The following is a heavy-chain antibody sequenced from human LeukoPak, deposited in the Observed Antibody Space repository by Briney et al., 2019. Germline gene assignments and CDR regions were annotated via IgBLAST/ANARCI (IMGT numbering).Heavy chain of an antibody. CDR1: GGSMSSYY. CDR3: ATLGPLNYYDSVGN. D-gene: IGHD3-22*01. Sequence: SETLSLTCTVSGGSMSSYYWSWIRQPPGEGLEWIGYINYSGSTTYNPSLRSRVTMSIDTSKNQFSLKLTSVTAADTAVYYCATLGPLNYYDSVGNWGQGTLVTVSS. CDR2: INYSGST. J-gene: IGHJ4*02. V-gene: IGHV4-59*01.